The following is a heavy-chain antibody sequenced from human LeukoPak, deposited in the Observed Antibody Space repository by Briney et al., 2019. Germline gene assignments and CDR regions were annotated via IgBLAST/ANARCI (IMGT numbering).Heavy chain of an antibody. J-gene: IGHJ5*01. V-gene: IGHV4-39*01. D-gene: IGHD2-21*02. CDR2: IYSSGST. CDR1: GVSISSSNYY. CDR3: AKSDGYGLIDS. Sequence: SETLSLTCIVSGVSISSSNYYWGWVRQPPGKGLEWIGNIYSSGSTYYNSSLKSRATISIDTSNNQVSLKMSSMTAAATAVYYCAKSDGYGLIDSWGQGTLVTVSS.